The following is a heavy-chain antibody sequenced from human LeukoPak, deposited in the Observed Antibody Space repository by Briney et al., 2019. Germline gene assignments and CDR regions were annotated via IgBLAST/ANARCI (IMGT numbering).Heavy chain of an antibody. J-gene: IGHJ6*03. D-gene: IGHD3-3*01. CDR1: GGTFSSYA. V-gene: IGHV1-69*05. CDR3: ASQSYYDFWSGYSTEAYYYYYYMDV. CDR2: IIPIFGTA. Sequence: GASVKVSCKASGGTFSSYAISWVRQAPGQGLEWMGGIIPIFGTANYAQKFQGRVTITTDESTSTAYMELSSLRSEDTAVYYCASQSYYDFWSGYSTEAYYYYYYMDVWGKGTTVTVSS.